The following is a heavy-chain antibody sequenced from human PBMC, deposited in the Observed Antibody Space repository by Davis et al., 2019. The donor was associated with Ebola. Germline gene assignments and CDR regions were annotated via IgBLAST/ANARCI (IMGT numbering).Heavy chain of an antibody. V-gene: IGHV7-4-1*01. D-gene: IGHD3-10*01. CDR1: GYTFTTYG. J-gene: IGHJ4*02. CDR3: ARDRGNFDY. CDR2: INTNTGNP. Sequence: AASVKVSCKASGYTFTTYGLHWVRQAPGQGLEWMGWINTNTGNPTYAQGFTGRFVFSLDTSVSTAYLQIRSLKAEDTAIYYCARDRGNFDYWGQGTLVTVSS.